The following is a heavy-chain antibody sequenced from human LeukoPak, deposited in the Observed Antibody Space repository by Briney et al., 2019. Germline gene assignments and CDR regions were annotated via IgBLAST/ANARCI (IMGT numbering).Heavy chain of an antibody. V-gene: IGHV3-30*18. Sequence: GGSLRLSCAASGFTFSSYGMHWVRQAPGKGLEWVAVISHDGSNKYYADSVKGRFTISRDNSKNTLYLQMNSLRAEDTAVYYCAKDPSKITMVRGVSSPFDYWGQGTLVTVSS. CDR2: ISHDGSNK. D-gene: IGHD3-10*01. CDR3: AKDPSKITMVRGVSSPFDY. CDR1: GFTFSSYG. J-gene: IGHJ4*02.